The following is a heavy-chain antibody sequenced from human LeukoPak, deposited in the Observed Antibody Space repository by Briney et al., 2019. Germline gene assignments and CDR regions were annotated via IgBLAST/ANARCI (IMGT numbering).Heavy chain of an antibody. CDR3: ARSSYSSSSSV. J-gene: IGHJ3*01. D-gene: IGHD6-6*01. Sequence: GGSLRLSCVASGFDFSAYAMSWSRQAPGKGLEWVAGINSDGSEGYYADVVKGRFTISRDNAKNSLYLQINSLRAEDTAVYYCARSSYSSSSSVRGQGTMVTVSS. V-gene: IGHV3-7*03. CDR2: INSDGSEG. CDR1: GFDFSAYA.